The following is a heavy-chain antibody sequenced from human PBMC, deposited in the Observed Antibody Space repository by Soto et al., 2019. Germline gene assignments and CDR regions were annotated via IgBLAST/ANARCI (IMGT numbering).Heavy chain of an antibody. CDR2: ITDSGKST. Sequence: VQLLESGGGLVQPGMSLRLSCAASGFTFGKSAMTWVRHTPGQGLQYVSSITDSGKSTYYTDCVRGRFIISRDNAKNILFLQMNSLRAEDTAVYFCAKAVLDRGVDSWGQGTLVTVSS. V-gene: IGHV3-23*01. J-gene: IGHJ4*02. CDR3: AKAVLDRGVDS. CDR1: GFTFGKSA.